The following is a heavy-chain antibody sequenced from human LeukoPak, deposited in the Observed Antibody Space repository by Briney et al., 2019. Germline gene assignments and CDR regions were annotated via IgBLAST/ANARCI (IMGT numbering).Heavy chain of an antibody. CDR1: GFPFSSYA. Sequence: PGGSLRLSCAASGFPFSSYAMSWVRQAPGEGLEWVSAISGSGGSTYYPDSVKGRVTISSDNSKHTLLPQVDRPRAEDTAVYCCAKDPYYGSGSYYDYWGEGALVTVSS. J-gene: IGHJ4*02. CDR3: AKDPYYGSGSYYDY. V-gene: IGHV3-23*01. D-gene: IGHD3-10*01. CDR2: ISGSGGST.